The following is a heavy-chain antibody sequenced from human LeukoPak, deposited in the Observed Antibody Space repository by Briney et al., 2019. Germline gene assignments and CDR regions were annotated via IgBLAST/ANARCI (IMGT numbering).Heavy chain of an antibody. CDR1: GYTLTELS. J-gene: IGHJ5*02. D-gene: IGHD6-19*01. V-gene: IGHV1-24*01. CDR2: FDPEDGET. Sequence: ASVKVSCRVSGYTLTELSMHWVRQAPGKGLEWMGGFDPEDGETIYAQKFQGRVTMTEDTSTDTAYMELSSLRSEETAVYYCATLGGYSGWYPTRHWFDPWGQGTLVTVSS. CDR3: ATLGGYSGWYPTRHWFDP.